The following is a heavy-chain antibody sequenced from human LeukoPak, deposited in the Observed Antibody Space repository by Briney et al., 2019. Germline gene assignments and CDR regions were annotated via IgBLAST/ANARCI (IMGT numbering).Heavy chain of an antibody. V-gene: IGHV3-23*01. CDR1: GFTFSSYA. J-gene: IGHJ4*02. Sequence: GGSLRLSCVASGFTFSSYAMSWVRQAPGKGLEWVSAISGSGGSTYYADSVKGRFTISRDNSKNTLYLQMNSLRAEDTAVYYCAKTGSVLRFLEWLPFDYWGQGTLVTVSS. CDR3: AKTGSVLRFLEWLPFDY. CDR2: ISGSGGST. D-gene: IGHD3-3*01.